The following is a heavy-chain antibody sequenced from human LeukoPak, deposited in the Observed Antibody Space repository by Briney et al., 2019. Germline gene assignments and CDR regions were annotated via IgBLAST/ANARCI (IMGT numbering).Heavy chain of an antibody. CDR2: ISSSSSYI. V-gene: IGHV3-21*04. Sequence: PGGSLRLSCAASGFTFSNYSMNWVRQAPGKGLEWVSSISSSSSYIYYADSVKGRFTISRDNAKNSLYLQMNSLRVEDTAMYYCARDGLRRPPTPYCGGDCPLDYWGQGTLVSVSS. J-gene: IGHJ4*02. CDR1: GFTFSNYS. D-gene: IGHD2-21*02. CDR3: ARDGLRRPPTPYCGGDCPLDY.